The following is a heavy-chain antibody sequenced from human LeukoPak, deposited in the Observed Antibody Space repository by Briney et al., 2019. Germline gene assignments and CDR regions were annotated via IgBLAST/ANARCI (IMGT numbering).Heavy chain of an antibody. CDR1: GDSINSNY. CDR2: IYYGGST. J-gene: IGHJ4*02. V-gene: IGHV4-59*01. D-gene: IGHD2-15*01. CDR3: ARLLAGCPGGRCRAHFDY. Sequence: KPSETLSLTCSVSGDSINSNYWSWIRQPPGKGLEWIGYIYYGGSTNYNPSLKSRVSMSVDTSKNQFSLNLSSVTAADTAVYHCARLLAGCPGGRCRAHFDYWGQGTLVTVSS.